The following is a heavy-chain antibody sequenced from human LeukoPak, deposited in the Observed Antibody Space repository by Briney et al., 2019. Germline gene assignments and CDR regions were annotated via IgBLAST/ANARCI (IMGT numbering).Heavy chain of an antibody. D-gene: IGHD2-2*01. Sequence: GGSLRLSCAASGFTVGCNYMSWVRQAPGKGVEWVSVIYSGGSTYYADSVKGRFTISRDNSTNTLYLHMNRLRAEDTAVYYCARDGPARWFDPWGQGTLVTVSS. CDR2: IYSGGST. CDR3: ARDGPARWFDP. J-gene: IGHJ5*02. V-gene: IGHV3-53*01. CDR1: GFTVGCNY.